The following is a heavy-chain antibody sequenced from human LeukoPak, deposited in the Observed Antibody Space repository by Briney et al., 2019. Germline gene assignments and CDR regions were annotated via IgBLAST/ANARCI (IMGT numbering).Heavy chain of an antibody. CDR2: ISWNSGSI. CDR3: AKTYYYDSSGHPFDY. CDR1: GFTFDDYA. Sequence: GRSLRLSCAASGFTFDDYAMHWVRQAPGKGLEWVSGISWNSGSIGYADSVKGRFTISRDNAKNSLYLQMNSLRAEDTALYYCAKTYYYDSSGHPFDYWGQGTLVTVSS. D-gene: IGHD3-22*01. V-gene: IGHV3-9*01. J-gene: IGHJ4*02.